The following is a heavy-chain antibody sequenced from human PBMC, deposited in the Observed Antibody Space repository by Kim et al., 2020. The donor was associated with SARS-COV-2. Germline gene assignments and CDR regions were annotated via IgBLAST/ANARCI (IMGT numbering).Heavy chain of an antibody. V-gene: IGHV3-30*01. J-gene: IGHJ6*02. D-gene: IGHD6-13*01. CDR3: ARGSSWYSYYYYGTDV. Sequence: SVKGRFTISRDNSKNTLYLQMNSLRAEDTAVYYCARGSSWYSYYYYGTDVWGQGPTVTVSS.